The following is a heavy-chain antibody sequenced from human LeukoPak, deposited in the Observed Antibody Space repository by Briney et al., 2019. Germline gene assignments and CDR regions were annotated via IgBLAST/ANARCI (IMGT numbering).Heavy chain of an antibody. J-gene: IGHJ4*02. CDR2: IIPIFGTA. Sequence: SSVKVSCKASVGTFSSYAISWVRQAPGQGVEWMGGIIPIFGTANYAQKFQGRVTITADKSTSTAYMELSSLRSEDTAVYYCARGAPGYDSSGYQADYWGQGTLVTVSS. CDR1: VGTFSSYA. CDR3: ARGAPGYDSSGYQADY. V-gene: IGHV1-69*06. D-gene: IGHD3-22*01.